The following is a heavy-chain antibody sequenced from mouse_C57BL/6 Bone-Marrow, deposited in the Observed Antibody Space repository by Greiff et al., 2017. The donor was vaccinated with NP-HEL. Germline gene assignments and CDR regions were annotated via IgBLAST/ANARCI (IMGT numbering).Heavy chain of an antibody. J-gene: IGHJ2*01. Sequence: QVQLKQPGAELVKPGASVKLSCKASGYTFTSYWMHWVKQRPGQGLEWIGMIHPNSGSTNYNEKFKSKATLTVDKSSSTAYMQLSSLTSEDSAVYYCARGGYDGYYGDYWGQGTTLTVSS. CDR3: ARGGYDGYYGDY. V-gene: IGHV1-64*01. CDR1: GYTFTSYW. D-gene: IGHD2-3*01. CDR2: IHPNSGST.